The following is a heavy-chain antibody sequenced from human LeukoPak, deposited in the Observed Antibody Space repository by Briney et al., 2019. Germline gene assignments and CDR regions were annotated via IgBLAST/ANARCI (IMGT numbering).Heavy chain of an antibody. Sequence: GESLRISCKGSGYRFTRYWIAWVRQMPGKGLQWMGIIDPGDSETRYSPSFQGQVTITADKSISTAYLQWSSLKASDTAMYYCARLNDGFGIWGQGAMVIVSS. J-gene: IGHJ3*02. CDR2: IDPGDSET. V-gene: IGHV5-51*01. CDR1: GYRFTRYW. CDR3: ARLNDGFGI.